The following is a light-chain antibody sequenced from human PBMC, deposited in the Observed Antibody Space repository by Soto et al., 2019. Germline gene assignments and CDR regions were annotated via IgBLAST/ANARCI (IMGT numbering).Light chain of an antibody. Sequence: EITMTQSPATLSVSPGERATLSCRASQSVSSNLAWYQQKPGQSPRLLIYGASTRATGIPARFSGSGSGTEFTLTISSLQSEDFATYYCQQSYSTPRWTFGQGTKVDIK. CDR3: QQSYSTPRWT. J-gene: IGKJ1*01. CDR1: QSVSSN. CDR2: GAS. V-gene: IGKV3-15*01.